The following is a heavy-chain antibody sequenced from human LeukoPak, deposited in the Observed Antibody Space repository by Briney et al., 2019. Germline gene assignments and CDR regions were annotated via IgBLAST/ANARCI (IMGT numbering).Heavy chain of an antibody. Sequence: GGSLRLSCAASGFTFSSYSMNWVRQAPGKGLEWVSYISSSSSCTNYADSVKGRFTISRDNAKNSLYLQMNSLRAEDTAVYYCARGGTMVRGVITSFDYWGQGTLVTVSS. CDR3: ARGGTMVRGVITSFDY. CDR2: ISSSSSCT. CDR1: GFTFSSYS. J-gene: IGHJ4*02. V-gene: IGHV3-21*05. D-gene: IGHD3-10*01.